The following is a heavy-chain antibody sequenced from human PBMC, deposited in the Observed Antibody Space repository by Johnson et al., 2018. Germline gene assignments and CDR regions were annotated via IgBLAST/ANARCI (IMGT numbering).Heavy chain of an antibody. J-gene: IGHJ3*02. D-gene: IGHD4-23*01. V-gene: IGHV3-21*01. CDR2: ISSSSRYI. Sequence: VQLVESGGGLVKPGGSLRLSCAASGFTFSSYSMNWVRQAPGKGLEWVSSISSSSRYIYYADSVKGRFTISGENAKNSLYLQMNSLRAGETAVYYCASALDDGGNSPDAFDIWGQGTMVTVYS. CDR3: ASALDDGGNSPDAFDI. CDR1: GFTFSSYS.